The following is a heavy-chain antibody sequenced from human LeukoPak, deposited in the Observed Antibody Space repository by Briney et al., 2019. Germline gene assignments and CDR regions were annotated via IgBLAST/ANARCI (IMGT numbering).Heavy chain of an antibody. D-gene: IGHD4-11*01. CDR1: GYSFTSYW. J-gene: IGHJ3*02. Sequence: GESLKISCKVSGYSFTSYWIGWVRQMPGKGLEWMGIIYPGDSDTRYSPSFQGQVTISADKSINTAYLQWTSLKASDTAMYYCARQLTTLRGFDIWGQGTMVTASS. CDR3: ARQLTTLRGFDI. CDR2: IYPGDSDT. V-gene: IGHV5-51*01.